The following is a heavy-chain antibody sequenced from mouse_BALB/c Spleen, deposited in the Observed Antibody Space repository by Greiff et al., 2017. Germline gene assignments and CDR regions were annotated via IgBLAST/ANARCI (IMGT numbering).Heavy chain of an antibody. J-gene: IGHJ2*01. CDR3: ARRDYGSSGDY. V-gene: IGHV1-63*02. Sequence: QVQLKQSGAELVRPGTSVKMSCKAAGYTFTNYWIRWIKQRPGHGLEWIGDIYPGGGYTNYNENFKGKATLTADTSSRTAYMQLSSLTSEDSAIYYCARRDYGSSGDYWGQGTTLTVSS. CDR2: IYPGGGYT. D-gene: IGHD1-1*01. CDR1: GYTFTNYW.